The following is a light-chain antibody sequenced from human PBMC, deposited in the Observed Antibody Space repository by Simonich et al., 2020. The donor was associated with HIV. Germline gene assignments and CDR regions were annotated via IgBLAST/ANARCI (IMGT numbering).Light chain of an antibody. V-gene: IGLV2-14*03. CDR1: NNDVGGYNS. Sequence: QSALTQPRLVSGSPGQSVTISCTGTNNDVGGYNSVSWYQQHPGKAPHLMIYDVSKRPSGVSNRFSGSKSGNTASLTISGLQAEDEADYYCSSYTSSSTLVFGGGTKLTVL. J-gene: IGLJ2*01. CDR2: DVS. CDR3: SSYTSSSTLV.